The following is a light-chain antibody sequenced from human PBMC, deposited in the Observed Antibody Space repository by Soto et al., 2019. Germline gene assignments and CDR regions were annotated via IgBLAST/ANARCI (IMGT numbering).Light chain of an antibody. J-gene: IGLJ3*02. CDR2: TND. CDR1: SFNIGRNP. Sequence: QAVVTQPPSASGTPGQRVTISCSGSSFNIGRNPVNWYQQFPGTAPKLLIYTNDQRPSGVPDRFSGSKSGTSASLAISGLQSEDEADYYCAAWDDSLKGWVFGGGTKLTVL. CDR3: AAWDDSLKGWV. V-gene: IGLV1-44*01.